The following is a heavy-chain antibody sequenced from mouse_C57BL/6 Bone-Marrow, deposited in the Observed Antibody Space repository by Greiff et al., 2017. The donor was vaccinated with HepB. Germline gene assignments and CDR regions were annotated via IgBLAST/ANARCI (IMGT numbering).Heavy chain of an antibody. J-gene: IGHJ2*01. V-gene: IGHV5-4*01. CDR1: GFTFSSYA. Sequence: VQLQQSGGGLVKPGGSLKLSCAASGFTFSSYAMSWVRQTPEKRLEWVATISDGGSYTYYPDNVKGRFTISRDNAKNNLYLQMSHLKSEDTAMYYCARERGYYSYFDYWGQGTTLTVSS. CDR3: ARERGYYSYFDY. D-gene: IGHD1-1*01. CDR2: ISDGGSYT.